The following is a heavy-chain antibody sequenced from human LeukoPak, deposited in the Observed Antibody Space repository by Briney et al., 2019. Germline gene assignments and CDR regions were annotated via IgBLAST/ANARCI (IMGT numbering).Heavy chain of an antibody. CDR3: ARLRWYFDY. V-gene: IGHV3-7*01. Sequence: GGSLRLSCAASGFTFSNAWMNWVRQAPGKGLEWVANIKQDGSEKYYVDSVKGRFTISRDNAKNSLYLQMNSLRAEDTAVYYCARLRWYFDYWGQGTLVTVSS. D-gene: IGHD2-15*01. J-gene: IGHJ4*02. CDR1: GFTFSNAW. CDR2: IKQDGSEK.